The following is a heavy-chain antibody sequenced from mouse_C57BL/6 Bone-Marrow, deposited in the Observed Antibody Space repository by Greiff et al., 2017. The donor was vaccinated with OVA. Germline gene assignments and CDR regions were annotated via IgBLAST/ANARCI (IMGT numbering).Heavy chain of an antibody. CDR3: ARKQLLRGDF. D-gene: IGHD1-1*01. CDR1: GYTFTSYG. V-gene: IGHV1-81*01. Sequence: QVQLKESGAELARPGASVKLSCKASGYTFTSYGISWVKQRTGQGLEWIGEIYPRSGNTYYNEKFKGKATLTADKSSSTAYMELRSLTSEDSAVYFCARKQLLRGDFWGQGTTLTVSS. CDR2: IYPRSGNT. J-gene: IGHJ2*01.